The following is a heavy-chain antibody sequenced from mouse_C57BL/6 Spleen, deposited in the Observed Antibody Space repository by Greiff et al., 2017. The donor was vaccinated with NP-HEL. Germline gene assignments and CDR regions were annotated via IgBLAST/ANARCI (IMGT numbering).Heavy chain of an antibody. D-gene: IGHD1-1*01. CDR2: INPNYGTT. J-gene: IGHJ4*01. V-gene: IGHV1-39*01. Sequence: VQLKESGPELVKPGASVKISCKASGYSFTDYNMNWVKQSNGKSLEWIGVINPNYGTTSYNQKFKGKATLTVDQSSSTAYMQLNSLTSEDSAVYYCAPHYYGSSHYAMDYWGQGTSVTVSS. CDR1: GYSFTDYN. CDR3: APHYYGSSHYAMDY.